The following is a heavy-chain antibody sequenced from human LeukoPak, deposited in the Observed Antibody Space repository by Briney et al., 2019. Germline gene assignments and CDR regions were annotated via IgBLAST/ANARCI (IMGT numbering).Heavy chain of an antibody. CDR3: TRMTTGHDY. CDR1: GVSFADYY. D-gene: IGHD4-17*01. CDR2: INHSGYT. J-gene: IGHJ4*02. V-gene: IGHV4-34*01. Sequence: SETLSLTCAVSGVSFADYYWACVRQTPGKGLEWIGEINHSGYTNDNPSLKSRVTLSIDTSRKQFSLNMRSVTVADAGIYFCTRMTTGHDYWGQGTLVTVSS.